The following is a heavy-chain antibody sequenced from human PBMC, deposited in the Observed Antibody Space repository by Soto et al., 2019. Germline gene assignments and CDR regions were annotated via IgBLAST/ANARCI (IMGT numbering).Heavy chain of an antibody. J-gene: IGHJ6*03. CDR3: ARVATMTFYYYYYMDV. V-gene: IGHV5-51*01. CDR2: IYPGDSDT. D-gene: IGHD5-12*01. CDR1: GYSFTSYW. Sequence: GESLKISCKGSGYSFTSYWIGWVLQMPGKGLEWMGIIYPGDSDTRYSPSFQGQVTISADKSISTAYLQWSSLKASDTAMYYCARVATMTFYYYYYMDVWGKGTTVTVSS.